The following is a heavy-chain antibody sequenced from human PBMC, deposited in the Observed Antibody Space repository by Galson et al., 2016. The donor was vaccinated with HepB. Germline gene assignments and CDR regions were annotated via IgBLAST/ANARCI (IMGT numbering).Heavy chain of an antibody. D-gene: IGHD1-26*01. CDR3: AKSGGMNYYYCMDV. CDR1: GFPFDDYA. Sequence: SLRLSCAASGFPFDDYAMHWVRQAPGKGLEWVSRISWNSGSIDYAGSVKGRFTISRDNAKNSLYLQMNSLRAEDTALYYCAKSGGMNYYYCMDVWGKGTTVTVSS. J-gene: IGHJ6*03. CDR2: ISWNSGSI. V-gene: IGHV3-9*01.